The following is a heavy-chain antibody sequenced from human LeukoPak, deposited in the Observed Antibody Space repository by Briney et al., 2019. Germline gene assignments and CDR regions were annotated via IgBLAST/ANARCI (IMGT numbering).Heavy chain of an antibody. Sequence: SETLSLTCTVSGGSISSYYWSWLRQHPGKGLEWIGYIYYSGSTNYNPSLKSRVTISVDTSKNQFSLELSSVTAADTAVYYCARRRSAFDIWGQGTMVTVSS. V-gene: IGHV4-59*08. CDR1: GGSISSYY. CDR2: IYYSGST. J-gene: IGHJ3*02. CDR3: ARRRSAFDI.